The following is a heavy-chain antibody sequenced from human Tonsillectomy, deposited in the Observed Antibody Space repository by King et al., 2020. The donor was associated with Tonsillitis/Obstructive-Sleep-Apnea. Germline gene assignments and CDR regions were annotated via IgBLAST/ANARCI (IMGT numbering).Heavy chain of an antibody. CDR3: AREIVVVPAAHYAFDI. CDR2: INPSGGST. Sequence: VQLVQSGTEVKKPGASVKVFCKASGYTFTSYYMYWVRQAPGQGLEWMGIINPSGGSTSYAQKFQGRVTMTRDTSTSTVYMELSSLRSEDTAVYYCAREIVVVPAAHYAFDIWGQGTMVTVSS. J-gene: IGHJ3*02. V-gene: IGHV1-46*01. D-gene: IGHD2-2*01. CDR1: GYTFTSYY.